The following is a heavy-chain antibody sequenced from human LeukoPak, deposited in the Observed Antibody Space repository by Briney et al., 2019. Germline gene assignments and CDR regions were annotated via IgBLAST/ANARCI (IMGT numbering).Heavy chain of an antibody. J-gene: IGHJ1*01. CDR1: GFTFSSYW. Sequence: GGSLRLSCAASGFTFSSYWMHWVRQAPGKGLVWVSRIKSDGSTNYADSVKGRFTISRDNAKNTVSLQMNSLRAEDTGVYYCARAPSEIGGYYPEYFRHWGQGTLVTVTS. V-gene: IGHV3-74*01. CDR3: ARAPSEIGGYYPEYFRH. CDR2: IKSDGST. D-gene: IGHD3-22*01.